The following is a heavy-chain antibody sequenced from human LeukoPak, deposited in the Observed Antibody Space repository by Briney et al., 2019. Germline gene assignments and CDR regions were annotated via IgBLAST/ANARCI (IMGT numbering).Heavy chain of an antibody. CDR3: ARDRYDYVWGSYRYSPEQYDC. CDR1: GYTFTSYG. J-gene: IGHJ4*02. D-gene: IGHD3-16*02. CDR2: ISAYNGNT. Sequence: ASVKVSCKASGYTFTSYGISWVRQAPGQGLEWMGWISAYNGNTNYAQKLQGRVTMTTDTSTSTAYMELRSLRSDDTAVYYCARDRYDYVWGSYRYSPEQYDCWGQGTLVTVSS. V-gene: IGHV1-18*01.